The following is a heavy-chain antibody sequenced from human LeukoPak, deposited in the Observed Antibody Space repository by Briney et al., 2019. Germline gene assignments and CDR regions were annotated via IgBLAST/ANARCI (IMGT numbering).Heavy chain of an antibody. CDR2: ISGSGGST. D-gene: IGHD3-9*01. CDR1: EFTFSSYA. J-gene: IGHJ4*02. V-gene: IGHV3-23*01. CDR3: AKDHSDLDILTGYDNFDY. Sequence: QPGGSLRLSCAASEFTFSSYAMSWVRQAPGKGLEWVSAISGSGGSTYYADSVKGRFTISRDNSKNTLYLQMNSLRAEDTAVYYCAKDHSDLDILTGYDNFDYWGQGTLVTVSS.